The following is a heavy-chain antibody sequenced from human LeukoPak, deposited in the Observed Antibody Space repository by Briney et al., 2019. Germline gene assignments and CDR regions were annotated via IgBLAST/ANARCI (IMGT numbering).Heavy chain of an antibody. CDR3: ASNAGDYVFYYYYYMDV. V-gene: IGHV4-39*07. J-gene: IGHJ6*03. CDR1: GGSISSSSYY. CDR2: IYYSGST. Sequence: SETLSLTCTVSGGSISSSSYYWGWIRQPPGKGLEWIGSIYYSGSTYYNPSLKSRVTISVDTSKNQFSLKLSSVTAADTAVYYCASNAGDYVFYYYYYMDVWGKGTTVTVSS. D-gene: IGHD4-17*01.